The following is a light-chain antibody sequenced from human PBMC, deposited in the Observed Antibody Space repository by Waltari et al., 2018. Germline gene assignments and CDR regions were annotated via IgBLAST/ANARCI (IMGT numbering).Light chain of an antibody. J-gene: IGKJ4*01. CDR2: AAS. CDR1: QSISSY. CDR3: QQSYSTPRT. V-gene: IGKV1-39*01. Sequence: DIQMTQSPSSLSASVGDRVTIPCRASQSISSYLNCYQQKPGKAPKLLIYAASSLQSGVPSRFSGSGSGTDFTLTISSLQPEDFATYYCQQSYSTPRTFGGGTKVEIK.